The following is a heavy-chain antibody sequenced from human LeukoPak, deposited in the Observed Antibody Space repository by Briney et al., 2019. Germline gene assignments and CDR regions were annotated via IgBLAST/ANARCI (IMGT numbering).Heavy chain of an antibody. J-gene: IGHJ1*01. CDR2: TYYRSKWYN. V-gene: IGHV6-1*01. CDR3: ARGDGYNDAEYLQH. Sequence: PSQTLSLTCAISGDSVSSISVAWNWIRQSPSRGLEWLGRTYYRSKWYNEYAVSVKGRININPDPSKNQFSLQLNSVTPEDTAVYYCARGDGYNDAEYLQHWGQGTLVTVS. CDR1: GDSVSSISVA. D-gene: IGHD5-24*01.